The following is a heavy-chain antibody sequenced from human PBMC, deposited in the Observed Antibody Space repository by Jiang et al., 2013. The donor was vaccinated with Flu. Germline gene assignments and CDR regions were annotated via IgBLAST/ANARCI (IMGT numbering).Heavy chain of an antibody. CDR2: ISSDGSNK. D-gene: IGHD3-10*01. Sequence: VQLLESGGGVVQPGRSLRLSCGDYSGFTFTMHWVRQAPGKGLEWVALISSDGSNKYYADSVKGRFTISRDNSKNTVFLQMNSLKVEDTAVFYCVRDRYDTEGYHSDSGSYLDNWGQGTLVTVSS. V-gene: IGHV3-30-3*01. J-gene: IGHJ4*02. CDR3: VRDRYDTEGYHSDSGSYLDN. CDR1: GFTFT.